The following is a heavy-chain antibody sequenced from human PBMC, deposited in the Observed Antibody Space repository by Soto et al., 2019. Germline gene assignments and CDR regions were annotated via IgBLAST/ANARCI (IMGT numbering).Heavy chain of an antibody. Sequence: QITLVESGPTLVKPTQTLTLTCTFTGFSLDTPGVAVGWIRQSPGKALEWLAHIYWDEDKRYRPSLETKLSITKDASKRQVVLTMTYMDHLHTATYYCAHMADLGSFYWYFDLWGRGTLVTVSS. CDR3: AHMADLGSFYWYFDL. CDR2: IYWDEDK. J-gene: IGHJ2*01. CDR1: GFSLDTPGVA. D-gene: IGHD3-10*01. V-gene: IGHV2-5*02.